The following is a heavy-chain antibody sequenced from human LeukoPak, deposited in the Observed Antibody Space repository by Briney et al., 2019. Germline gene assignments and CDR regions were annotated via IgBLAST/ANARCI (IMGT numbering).Heavy chain of an antibody. CDR2: IYYSGCT. D-gene: IGHD6-19*01. CDR1: GGSTSSHY. Sequence: PSETLSLTCTVSGGSTSSHYWSWIRQPPGKALEWIGYIYYSGCTNYNPSLKSRVTISVDTSKNQFSLKLTSVTAADTAVYYCARGGDSSGWYPSYCGQGTLVTVSS. J-gene: IGHJ4*02. V-gene: IGHV4-59*11. CDR3: ARGGDSSGWYPSY.